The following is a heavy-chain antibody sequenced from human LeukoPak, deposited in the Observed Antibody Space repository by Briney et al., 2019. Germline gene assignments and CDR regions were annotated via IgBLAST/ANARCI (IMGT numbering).Heavy chain of an antibody. V-gene: IGHV4-59*01. CDR2: IYYSGST. Sequence: SETLSLTCTVSGGSISSYYWSWIRQPPGKGLEWIGYIYYSGSTNYNPSLKSRVTISVDTSKNQFSLKLSSVTAADTAVYYCARGEGVEMATIPFDYWGQGTLVTVSS. D-gene: IGHD5-24*01. J-gene: IGHJ4*02. CDR3: ARGEGVEMATIPFDY. CDR1: GGSISSYY.